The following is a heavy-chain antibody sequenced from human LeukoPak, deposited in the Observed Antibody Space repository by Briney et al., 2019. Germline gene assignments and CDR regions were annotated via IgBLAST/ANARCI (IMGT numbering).Heavy chain of an antibody. CDR1: GFTFSSYA. V-gene: IGHV3-23*01. D-gene: IGHD2-15*01. J-gene: IGHJ4*02. Sequence: PGGSLRLSCAASGFTFSSYAMSWVRQAPGKGLEWVSAISGSGGSTYYADSVKGRLTISRDNSKNTLYLQMNSLRAEDTAVYYCAKHSGGSCSVPFDYWGQGTLVTVSS. CDR3: AKHSGGSCSVPFDY. CDR2: ISGSGGST.